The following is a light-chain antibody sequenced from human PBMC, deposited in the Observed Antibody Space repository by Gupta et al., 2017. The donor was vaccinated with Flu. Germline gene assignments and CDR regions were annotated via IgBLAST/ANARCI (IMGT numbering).Light chain of an antibody. CDR3: QQYDHSDPLA. V-gene: IGKV1-33*01. J-gene: IGKJ4*01. CDR2: DTN. Sequence: SSLSASVGDRVTITCQANQDISKCLNWYQHKPGKAPKLLIYDTNNLQAGVPSRFRGSGSGTDFTLTISSLQPEDFATYFCQQYDHSDPLAFGGGTKVEI. CDR1: QDISKC.